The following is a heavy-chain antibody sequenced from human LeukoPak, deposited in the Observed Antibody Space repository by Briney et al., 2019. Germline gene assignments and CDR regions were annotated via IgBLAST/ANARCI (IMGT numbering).Heavy chain of an antibody. Sequence: GGSLRLSCAASGFTFSSSWMHWVRQAPGKGLVWVSRITRDGSSTTYADSVKGRFTISRDNSKNTLYLQMNSLRAEDTAVYYCARDVTMVRGDLRSWFDPWGQGTLVTVSS. V-gene: IGHV3-74*01. CDR3: ARDVTMVRGDLRSWFDP. CDR2: ITRDGSST. CDR1: GFTFSSSW. J-gene: IGHJ5*02. D-gene: IGHD3-10*01.